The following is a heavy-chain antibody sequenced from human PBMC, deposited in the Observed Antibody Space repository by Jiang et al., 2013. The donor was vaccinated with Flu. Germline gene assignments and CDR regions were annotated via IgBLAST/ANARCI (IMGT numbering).Heavy chain of an antibody. Sequence: GAEVKKPGASVKVSCKASGYTFTSYYMHWVRQAPGQGLEWMGIINPSGGSTSYAQKFQGRVTMTRDTSTSTVYMELSSLRSEDTAVYYCARTITTKAKHVLRFLEWNYYFDYWGQGTLVTVSS. D-gene: IGHD3-3*01. V-gene: IGHV1-46*01. J-gene: IGHJ4*02. CDR3: ARTITTKAKHVLRFLEWNYYFDY. CDR1: GYTFTSYY. CDR2: INPSGGST.